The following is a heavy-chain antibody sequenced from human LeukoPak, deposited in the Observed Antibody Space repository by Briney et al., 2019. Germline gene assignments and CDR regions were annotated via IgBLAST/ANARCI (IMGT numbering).Heavy chain of an antibody. CDR2: IDPSDGT. J-gene: IGHJ4*02. CDR3: XRAXXGYXSSWYRRYFDY. V-gene: IGHV4-34*01. CDR1: GGSFSGSY. D-gene: IGHD6-13*01. Sequence: SETLXXTCAVYGGSFSGSYWSWVRQPPGKGLEWIGEIDPSDGTNYNPSLKSRVTISVDKSKNQFSLKLSYVNAAGTAVYYCXRAXXGYXSSWYRRYFDYWGQGTLVTVSS.